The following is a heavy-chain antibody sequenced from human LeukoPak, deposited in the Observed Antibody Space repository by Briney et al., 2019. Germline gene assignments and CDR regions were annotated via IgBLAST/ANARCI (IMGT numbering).Heavy chain of an antibody. Sequence: SLRLSCSASGFTFGSDGMHWVRQAPGKGLEWVALIWFDGNDVDYADSVKGRFIISRDNSKNTLYLQMNSVRAEDTAVYFCARDFWNEPSKYFDYWGQGTLVTVSS. D-gene: IGHD3-3*01. J-gene: IGHJ4*02. CDR1: GFTFGSDG. CDR2: IWFDGNDV. CDR3: ARDFWNEPSKYFDY. V-gene: IGHV3-33*01.